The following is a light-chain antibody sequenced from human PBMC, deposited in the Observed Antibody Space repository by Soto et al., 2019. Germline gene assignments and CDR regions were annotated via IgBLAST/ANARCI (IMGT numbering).Light chain of an antibody. CDR2: DAS. Sequence: DIKMTQSPSTLSASVGDRVTISCRASQSVSWYLAWYQQKPGKAPKILIFDASRLGSGVPSRFSGSGSGTEFTLTISSLQPDDFATYYCQQYNSYSTWTFGPVTKVDI. CDR1: QSVSWY. J-gene: IGKJ1*01. V-gene: IGKV1-5*01. CDR3: QQYNSYSTWT.